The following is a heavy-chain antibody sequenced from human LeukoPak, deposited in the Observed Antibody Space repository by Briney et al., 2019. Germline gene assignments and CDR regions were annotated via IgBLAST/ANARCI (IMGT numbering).Heavy chain of an antibody. CDR2: FGPEDGET. CDR1: GYTLTELS. CDR3: ATILLRLGEYYFDY. D-gene: IGHD3-16*01. Sequence: ASVKVSCKVSGYTLTELSMHWVRQAPGKGLEWMGGFGPEDGETIYAQKFQGRVTMTEDTSTDTAYMELSSLRSEDTAVYYCATILLRLGEYYFDYWGQGTLVTVSS. J-gene: IGHJ4*02. V-gene: IGHV1-24*01.